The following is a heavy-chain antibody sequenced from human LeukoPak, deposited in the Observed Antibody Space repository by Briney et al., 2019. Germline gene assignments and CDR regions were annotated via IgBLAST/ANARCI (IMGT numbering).Heavy chain of an antibody. CDR2: ISWNSGSI. V-gene: IGHV3-9*01. CDR1: GFTFSSYS. J-gene: IGHJ3*02. Sequence: QPGGSLRLSCAASGFTFSSYSMNWVRQAPGKGLEWVSGISWNSGSIGYADSVKGRFTISRDNAKNSLYLQMNSLRAEDTALYYCAKGTGAVDAFDIWGQGTMVTVSS. D-gene: IGHD1-1*01. CDR3: AKGTGAVDAFDI.